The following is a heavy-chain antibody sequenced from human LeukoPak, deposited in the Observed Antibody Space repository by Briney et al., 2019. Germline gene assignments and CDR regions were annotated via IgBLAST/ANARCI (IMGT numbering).Heavy chain of an antibody. CDR2: INAYNGNT. J-gene: IGHJ4*02. CDR1: GYTFTNYG. D-gene: IGHD4-17*01. CDR3: SREIYGRFDY. Sequence: ASVKVSCKASGYTFTNYGISWVRQAPGQGLEWMGWINAYNGNTNYAQKFQGRVTMTTDTSTTTAYMELRSLRSDDTAVYYCSREIYGRFDYWGQGTLVTVSS. V-gene: IGHV1-18*01.